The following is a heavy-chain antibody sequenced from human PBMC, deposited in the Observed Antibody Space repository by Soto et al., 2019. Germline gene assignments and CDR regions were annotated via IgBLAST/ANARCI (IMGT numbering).Heavy chain of an antibody. CDR2: IYYSGST. Sequence: PSETLSLTCTVSGGSISSGGYYWSWIRQHPGKGLEWIGYIYYSGSTYYNPSLKSRVTISVDTSKNQFSLKLSSVTAADTAVYYCARDRGGVWGNYRRRAPRFDSWGQGTPVTVSS. J-gene: IGHJ4*02. CDR3: ARDRGGVWGNYRRRAPRFDS. V-gene: IGHV4-31*03. D-gene: IGHD3-16*02. CDR1: GGSISSGGYY.